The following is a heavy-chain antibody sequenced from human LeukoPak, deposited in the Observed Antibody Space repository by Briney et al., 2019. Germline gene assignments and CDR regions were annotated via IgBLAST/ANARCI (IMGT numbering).Heavy chain of an antibody. CDR1: GGTFSSYA. Sequence: SVKVSCKASGGTFSSYAISWVRQAPGQGLEWMGGIIPIFGTANYAQKFQGRVTITADESTSTAYMELSSLRSEDTAVYYCARHNPIAAAVQNWFDPWGQGTLVTVSS. CDR3: ARHNPIAAAVQNWFDP. V-gene: IGHV1-69*13. CDR2: IIPIFGTA. J-gene: IGHJ5*02. D-gene: IGHD6-13*01.